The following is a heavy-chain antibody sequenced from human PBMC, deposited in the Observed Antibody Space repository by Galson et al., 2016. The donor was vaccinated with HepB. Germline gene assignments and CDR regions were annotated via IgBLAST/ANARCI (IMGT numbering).Heavy chain of an antibody. Sequence: SCKASGGTFSSYVFSWVRQAPGQGLEWMGGIIPVLGTAKYTEKFQGRVTITADESTSTVYMELSSLKSEDTAVYYCARGALRYFDWFDPWGQGTQVTVSS. J-gene: IGHJ5*02. CDR1: GGTFSSYV. CDR3: ARGALRYFDWFDP. CDR2: IIPVLGTA. V-gene: IGHV1-69*01. D-gene: IGHD3-9*01.